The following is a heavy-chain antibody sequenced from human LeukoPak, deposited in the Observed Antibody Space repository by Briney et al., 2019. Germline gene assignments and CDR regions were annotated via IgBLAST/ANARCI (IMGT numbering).Heavy chain of an antibody. CDR2: IYTSGST. Sequence: SETLSLTCTVSGGSISSYYWSWIRQPPGKGLQWIGYIYTSGSTNYNPSLKSRVTISVDTSKNQFSLKLSSVTAADTAVYYCARQGYYYYMDVWGKGTTVTVSS. J-gene: IGHJ6*03. CDR1: GGSISSYY. CDR3: ARQGYYYYMDV. V-gene: IGHV4-4*09.